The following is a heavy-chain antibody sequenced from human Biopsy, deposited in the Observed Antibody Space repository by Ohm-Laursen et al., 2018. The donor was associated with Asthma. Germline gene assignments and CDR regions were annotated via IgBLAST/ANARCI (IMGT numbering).Heavy chain of an antibody. CDR2: IHHSGYT. CDR1: GDSIDSGDYS. Sequence: TLSLTCGVSGDSIDSGDYSWTWIRQLPGRGLEWIGYIHHSGYTNYNPSLSSRLTLSVDTSKNQFSLRLTSVTAADTAVYYCARGSSSRLSQWELLVSGGKRAHSYYGMDVWGQGTTVTVSS. CDR3: ARGSSSRLSQWELLVSGGKRAHSYYGMDV. J-gene: IGHJ6*02. V-gene: IGHV4-30-2*01. D-gene: IGHD1-26*01.